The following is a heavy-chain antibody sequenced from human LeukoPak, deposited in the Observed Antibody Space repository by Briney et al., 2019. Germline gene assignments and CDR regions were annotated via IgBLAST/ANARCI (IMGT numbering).Heavy chain of an antibody. CDR1: GGSFTNYY. CDR3: ARSSGTYHVGFDY. CDR2: IYYTGAA. Sequence: SETLSLTCTVSGGSFTNYYWSWIRQPPGKGLEWIRYIYYTGAAYYIPSLKSRVTISVDTSKNQFSLKLSSVTAADTAVYYCARSSGTYHVGFDYWGQGTLVTVSS. J-gene: IGHJ4*02. D-gene: IGHD1-26*01. V-gene: IGHV4-59*08.